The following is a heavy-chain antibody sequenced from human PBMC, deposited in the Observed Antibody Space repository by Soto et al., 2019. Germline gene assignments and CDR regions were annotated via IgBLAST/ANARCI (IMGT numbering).Heavy chain of an antibody. CDR3: ARASDSSGYYYGSHYYFDY. Sequence: SETLSLTCAVYGGSFSSYYWSWIRQPPGKGLEWIGEINHSGSTNYNPSLKSRVTISVDTSKNQFSLKLSSVTAADTAVYYCARASDSSGYYYGSHYYFDYWGQGTLVTVSS. V-gene: IGHV4-34*01. CDR2: INHSGST. CDR1: GGSFSSYY. J-gene: IGHJ4*02. D-gene: IGHD3-22*01.